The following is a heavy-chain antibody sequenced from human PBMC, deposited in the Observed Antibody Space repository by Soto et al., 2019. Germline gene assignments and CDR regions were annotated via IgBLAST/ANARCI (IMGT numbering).Heavy chain of an antibody. J-gene: IGHJ4*02. CDR3: ARFRGYCSDGTCHFADY. CDR1: GYSISTADW. CDR2: IYYSGST. V-gene: IGHV4-28*01. D-gene: IGHD2-15*01. Sequence: PSETLSLTCAVSGYSISTADWWGWIRQPPGKGLEWIGYIYYSGSTYYNPSLKSRITMSVDTSKNQYSLKLTSVTAVDTAVYYCARFRGYCSDGTCHFADYWGQGTLVTVSS.